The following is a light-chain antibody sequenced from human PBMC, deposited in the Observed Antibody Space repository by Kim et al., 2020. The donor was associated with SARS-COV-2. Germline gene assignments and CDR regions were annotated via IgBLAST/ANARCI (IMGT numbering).Light chain of an antibody. CDR3: QHSNSFPYT. CDR1: QDIRSW. V-gene: IGKV1D-12*01. Sequence: DIQMTQSPSSVSASVGDRVTITCRASQDIRSWLAWYQQKPGKAPKLLIYGASNLLSGVPSRFSGSGSGTDFTLTISGLQPDDFATYYCQHSNSFPYTFGQGTKLEIK. CDR2: GAS. J-gene: IGKJ2*01.